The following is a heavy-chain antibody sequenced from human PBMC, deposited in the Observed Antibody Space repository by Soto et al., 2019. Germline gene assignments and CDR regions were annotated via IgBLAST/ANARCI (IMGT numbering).Heavy chain of an antibody. J-gene: IGHJ3*02. CDR1: GFTFSGHW. CDR3: AREAGYCSRTSCYRRAFDT. Sequence: EVQLVESGGDLVQPGGPLRLSCAASGFTFSGHWMHWVRQVPGKGLEWVSRINTDGGTSAYADSVKGRFTISRDNAKNTLYLQMNALRAEDTAVYYCAREAGYCSRTSCYRRAFDTWGQGTTVTVSS. V-gene: IGHV3-74*03. D-gene: IGHD2-2*01. CDR2: INTDGGTS.